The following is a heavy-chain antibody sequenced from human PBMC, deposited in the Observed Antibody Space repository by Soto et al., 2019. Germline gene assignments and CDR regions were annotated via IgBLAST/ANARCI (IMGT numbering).Heavy chain of an antibody. Sequence: TLSLTCTVSGGSISSSSYYWGWIRQPPGKGLEWIGSIYYSGSTYYNPSLKSRVTISVDTSKNQFSLKLSSVTAADTAVYYCARKGPYYYQIWYLDLWGRAPLVTVSS. CDR3: ARKGPYYYQIWYLDL. CDR1: GGSISSSSYY. V-gene: IGHV4-39*01. J-gene: IGHJ2*01. CDR2: IYYSGST. D-gene: IGHD3-10*01.